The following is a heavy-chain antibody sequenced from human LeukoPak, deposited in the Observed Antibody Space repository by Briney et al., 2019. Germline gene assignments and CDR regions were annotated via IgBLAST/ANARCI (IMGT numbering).Heavy chain of an antibody. CDR3: ARLGYGTDAGDDFDY. D-gene: IGHD4-17*01. Sequence: ASVKVSCKASGGTFSSYAISWVRQAPGQGLEWMGGIIPIFGTANYAQKFQGRVTITADKSTSTAYMELSSLRSEDTAVYYCARLGYGTDAGDDFDYWGPGTLVTVSS. J-gene: IGHJ4*02. CDR1: GGTFSSYA. CDR2: IIPIFGTA. V-gene: IGHV1-69*06.